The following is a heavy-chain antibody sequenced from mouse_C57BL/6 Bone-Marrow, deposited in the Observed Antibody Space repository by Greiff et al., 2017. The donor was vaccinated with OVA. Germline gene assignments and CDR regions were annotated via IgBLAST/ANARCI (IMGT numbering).Heavy chain of an antibody. V-gene: IGHV1-59*01. J-gene: IGHJ2*01. CDR3: ERWSYH. CDR1: GYTFTSYW. Sequence: QVQLQQPGAELVRPGTSVKLSCKASGYTFTSYWLNWVKQRPGQGLEWIGVIVPSDSYTNYNQKFKGKATLTVATSSRPAYMTPISLTDEDSAVYFGERWSYHWGQGTTLTVSS. D-gene: IGHD2-10*01. CDR2: IVPSDSYT.